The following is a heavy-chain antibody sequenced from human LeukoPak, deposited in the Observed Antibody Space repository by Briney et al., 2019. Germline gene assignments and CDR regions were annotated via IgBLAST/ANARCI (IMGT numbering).Heavy chain of an antibody. V-gene: IGHV1-69*06. J-gene: IGHJ1*01. D-gene: IGHD4-23*01. Sequence: ASVKVSCKASGGTFSNYAISWVRQAPGQGLEWMGGIIPISGTANYAQKFQGRVTITADKSTSTAYMELSSLRSEDTAVYYCATSRGGNASVDFQHWGQGTLVTVSS. CDR1: GGTFSNYA. CDR3: ATSRGGNASVDFQH. CDR2: IIPISGTA.